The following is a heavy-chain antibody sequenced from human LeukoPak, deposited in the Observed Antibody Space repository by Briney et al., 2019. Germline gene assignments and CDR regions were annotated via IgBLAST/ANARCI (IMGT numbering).Heavy chain of an antibody. J-gene: IGHJ5*02. D-gene: IGHD1-20*01. V-gene: IGHV1-2*02. Sequence: ASVKVSCKASGYTFTAYYMHWVRQAPGQGLEWMGWIDPNSGATDSAQKFQGRVTVTRDTSINTVYMELSRLTSDDTAVYYCARGRASLTAWFIPWGQGTLVTVSS. CDR1: GYTFTAYY. CDR2: IDPNSGAT. CDR3: ARGRASLTAWFIP.